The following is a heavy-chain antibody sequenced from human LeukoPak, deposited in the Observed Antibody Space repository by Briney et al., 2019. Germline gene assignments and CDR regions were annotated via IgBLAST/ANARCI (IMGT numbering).Heavy chain of an antibody. CDR1: GGSISSYY. CDR2: IYYTGST. V-gene: IGHV4-59*01. D-gene: IGHD2-21*01. Sequence: PSETLSLTCTVSGGSISSYYWSWIRQPPGKGLEWIGYIYYTGSTNYNPSHKSRVTISVDTSKNQFSLKLSSVTAADTAVYYCARGPIPYYFDYWGQGTLVTVSS. J-gene: IGHJ4*02. CDR3: ARGPIPYYFDY.